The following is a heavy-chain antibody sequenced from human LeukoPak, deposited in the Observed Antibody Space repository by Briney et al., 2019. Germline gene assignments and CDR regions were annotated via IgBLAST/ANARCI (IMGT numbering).Heavy chain of an antibody. CDR3: ARDDSAGTAFDI. CDR1: GGTFISYA. J-gene: IGHJ3*02. V-gene: IGHV1-69*13. D-gene: IGHD3-10*01. CDR2: IIPIFGTA. Sequence: SVKVSCKASGGTFISYAISWVRQAPGQGLEWMGGIIPIFGTANYAQKFQGRVTITVDESTSTAYMELSSLRSEDTAVYYCARDDSAGTAFDIWGQGTMVTVSS.